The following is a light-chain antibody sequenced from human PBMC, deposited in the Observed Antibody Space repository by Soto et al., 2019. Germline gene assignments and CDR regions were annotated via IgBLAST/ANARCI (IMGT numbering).Light chain of an antibody. V-gene: IGKV3D-15*01. J-gene: IGKJ4*01. CDR3: QQYNNWPLT. CDR2: DAS. CDR1: QSVDND. Sequence: EILMTQSPATLSLSPGYRATLSFRASQSVDNDLAWYQQKPGQPPRLLIYDASTRATGIPARFSGSQSGTEFTLTISSLLSEDFAVYSCQQYNNWPLTFGGGTKVDIK.